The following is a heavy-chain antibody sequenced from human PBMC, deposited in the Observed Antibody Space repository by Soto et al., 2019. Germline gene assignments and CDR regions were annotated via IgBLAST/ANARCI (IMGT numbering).Heavy chain of an antibody. V-gene: IGHV3-48*01. CDR3: ARAPPQLGLNNCFDP. CDR1: GFTFSSYS. D-gene: IGHD6-13*01. J-gene: IGHJ5*02. Sequence: TGGSLRLSCAASGFTFSSYSMNWVRQAPGKGLEWVSYISSSSSTIYYADSVKGRFTISRDNAKNSLYLQMNSLRAEDTAVYYCARAPPQLGLNNCFDPWGQGIRVTVSS. CDR2: ISSSSSTI.